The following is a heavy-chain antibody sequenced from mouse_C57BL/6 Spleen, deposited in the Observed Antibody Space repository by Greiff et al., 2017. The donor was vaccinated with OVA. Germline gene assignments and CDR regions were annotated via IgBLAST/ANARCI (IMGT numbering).Heavy chain of an antibody. CDR2: IWRGGST. D-gene: IGHD1-1*02. Sequence: QVQLQQSGPGLVAPSQSLSITCTVSGFSLTSYGVHWVRQSPGKGLEWLGVIWRGGSTDYNAAFISSQSLSKDNSKIQVFLKRNSLQADDTAIYYCSRNAIWGAMDYWGQGTSVTVSS. CDR3: SRNAIWGAMDY. V-gene: IGHV2-2*01. J-gene: IGHJ4*01. CDR1: GFSLTSYG.